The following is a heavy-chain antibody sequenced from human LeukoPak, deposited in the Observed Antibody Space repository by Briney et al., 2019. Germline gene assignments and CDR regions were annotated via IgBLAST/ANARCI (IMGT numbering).Heavy chain of an antibody. Sequence: SVKVSCRASGYTFTSYYMHWVRQAPGQGLEWMGRIIPILGIANYAQKFQGRVTITADKSTSTAYMELSSLRSEDTAVYYCARFRKAYCGGDCHQNAFDIWGQGTMVTVSS. CDR1: GYTFTSYY. CDR3: ARFRKAYCGGDCHQNAFDI. CDR2: IIPILGIA. D-gene: IGHD2-21*02. V-gene: IGHV1-69*02. J-gene: IGHJ3*02.